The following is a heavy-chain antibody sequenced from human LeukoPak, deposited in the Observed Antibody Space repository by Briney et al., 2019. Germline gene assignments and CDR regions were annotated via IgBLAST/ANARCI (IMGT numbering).Heavy chain of an antibody. CDR2: IYYSGST. D-gene: IGHD5-18*01. CDR3: ARVEYSYGYPYRFDP. V-gene: IGHV4-59*01. J-gene: IGHJ5*02. Sequence: SETLSLTCAVYGGSFSGYYWSWIRQPPGKGLEWIGYIYYSGSTNYNPSLKSRVTISVDTSRNQFSLKLSSVTAADTAVYYCARVEYSYGYPYRFDPWGQGTLVTVSS. CDR1: GGSFSGYY.